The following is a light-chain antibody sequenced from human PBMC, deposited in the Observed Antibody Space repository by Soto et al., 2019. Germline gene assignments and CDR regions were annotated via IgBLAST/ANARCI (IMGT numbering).Light chain of an antibody. Sequence: SYELTQPPSMSVSPGQTARIPCSGDALSNQYTYWYQQRPGQAPVLLIYKDSERPSGIPERFSGSSSGNTATLTISGVEAGDEADYFCQVWDNSADRVAVFGGGTQLTVL. J-gene: IGLJ2*01. V-gene: IGLV3-25*02. CDR1: ALSNQY. CDR3: QVWDNSADRVAV. CDR2: KDS.